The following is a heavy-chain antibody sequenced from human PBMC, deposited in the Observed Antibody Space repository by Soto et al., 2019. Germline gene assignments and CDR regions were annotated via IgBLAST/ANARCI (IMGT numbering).Heavy chain of an antibody. Sequence: SGPTLVNPTQTLTLTCTFSGFSLSTSGMCVSWIRQPPGKALEWLALIDWDDDKYYSTSLKTRLTISKDTSKNQVVLTMTNMDPVDTAMFYCARVTYYYDSSGYYYFDYWGQGTLVTVSS. CDR3: ARVTYYYDSSGYYYFDY. CDR1: GFSLSTSGMC. CDR2: IDWDDDK. J-gene: IGHJ4*02. V-gene: IGHV2-70*01. D-gene: IGHD3-22*01.